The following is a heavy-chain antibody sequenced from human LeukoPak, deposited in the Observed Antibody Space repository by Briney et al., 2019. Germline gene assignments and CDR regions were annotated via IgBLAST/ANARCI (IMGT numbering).Heavy chain of an antibody. CDR1: GGSISSNSYY. V-gene: IGHV4-39*07. Sequence: SETLSLTCTVSGGSISSNSYYWGWIRQPPGKGLEWIGSIYYSGSTNYNSSLKSRVSISVDTSKDQFSLKLSSVTAADTAIYYCARVAAREPYFDYWGQGTLVTVSS. J-gene: IGHJ4*02. CDR3: ARVAAREPYFDY. CDR2: IYYSGST. D-gene: IGHD2-15*01.